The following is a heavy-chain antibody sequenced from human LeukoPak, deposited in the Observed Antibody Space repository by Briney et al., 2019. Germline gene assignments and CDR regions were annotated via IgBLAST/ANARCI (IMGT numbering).Heavy chain of an antibody. J-gene: IGHJ5*02. Sequence: ASVKVSCKASGYTFTGYYMHWVRQAPGQGLEWMGWINPNSGGTNYARKFQGRVTMTRDTSISTAYMELSRLRSDDTAVYYCARGHYDSSGDASNWFDPWGQGTLVTVSS. CDR1: GYTFTGYY. CDR2: INPNSGGT. V-gene: IGHV1-2*02. D-gene: IGHD3-22*01. CDR3: ARGHYDSSGDASNWFDP.